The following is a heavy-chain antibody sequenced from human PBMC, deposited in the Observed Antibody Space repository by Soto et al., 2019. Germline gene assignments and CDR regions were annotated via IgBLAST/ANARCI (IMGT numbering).Heavy chain of an antibody. CDR2: TIPIFGTA. Sequence: QVQLVQSGAEVKKPGSSVKVSCKASGGTFSSYAISWVRQAPGQGLEWMGGTIPIFGTANYAQKFQGRVTITADESTSTAYMELSSLRSEDTAVYYCARRSREKYTVTYYPLDYWGQGTLVTVSS. V-gene: IGHV1-69*01. J-gene: IGHJ4*02. CDR3: ARRSREKYTVTYYPLDY. D-gene: IGHD4-17*01. CDR1: GGTFSSYA.